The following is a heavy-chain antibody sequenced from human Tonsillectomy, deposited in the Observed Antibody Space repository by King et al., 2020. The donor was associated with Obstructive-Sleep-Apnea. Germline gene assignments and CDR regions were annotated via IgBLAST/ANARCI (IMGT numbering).Heavy chain of an antibody. V-gene: IGHV4-59*01. D-gene: IGHD4-17*01. CDR3: ARAGDYGDSLY. J-gene: IGHJ4*02. CDR2: IYYSGST. Sequence: LQLQESGPGLVKPSETLSLTCTVSVGSISSFYWSWIRQPPGKGLEWIGYIYYSGSTNYNPSLKSRVTISVDTSKNQFSLNLSSVTAADTAVYYCARAGDYGDSLYWGQGTLVTVSS. CDR1: VGSISSFY.